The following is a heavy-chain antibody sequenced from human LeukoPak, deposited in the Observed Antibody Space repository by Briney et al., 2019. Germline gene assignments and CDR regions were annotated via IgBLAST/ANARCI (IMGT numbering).Heavy chain of an antibody. Sequence: PSETLSLTCAVSGGSISSNSYYWGWVRQSPGKGLEWIGAIYYSGNTYYSPSLKSRVTISADTSKNQISLNLSAVTAADAATYYCARHVATNYYYNYYGLDVWGQGTTVTVSS. J-gene: IGHJ6*02. CDR2: IYYSGNT. CDR1: GGSISSNSYY. CDR3: ARHVATNYYYNYYGLDV. V-gene: IGHV4-39*01.